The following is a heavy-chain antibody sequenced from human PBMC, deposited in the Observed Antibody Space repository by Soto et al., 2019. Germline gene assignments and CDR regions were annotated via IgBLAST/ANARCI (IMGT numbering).Heavy chain of an antibody. Sequence: QVQLVQSGAEVKKPGASVKVSCKASGYTFTSYGISWVRQAPGQGLEWMGWISAYNGNTNYAQKLKGRVTMTTDTSXXTADMELRSLRSDDTAVYYCARDPPTIASAGREDYWGQGTLVTVSS. V-gene: IGHV1-18*01. CDR1: GYTFTSYG. CDR2: ISAYNGNT. CDR3: ARDPPTIASAGREDY. J-gene: IGHJ4*02. D-gene: IGHD6-13*01.